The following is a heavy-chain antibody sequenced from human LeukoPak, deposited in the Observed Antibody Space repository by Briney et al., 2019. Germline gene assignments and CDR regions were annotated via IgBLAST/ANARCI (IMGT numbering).Heavy chain of an antibody. CDR3: ASPSSSTSWDLDP. D-gene: IGHD2-2*01. Sequence: GASVKVSCKASGYTFTGYYMHWVRQAPGQGLEWMGWINPNSGGTNYAQKFQGRVTMTRDTSISTAYMELSRLRSDDTAVYYCASPSSSTSWDLDPWGQGTLVTVSS. CDR2: INPNSGGT. J-gene: IGHJ5*02. V-gene: IGHV1-2*02. CDR1: GYTFTGYY.